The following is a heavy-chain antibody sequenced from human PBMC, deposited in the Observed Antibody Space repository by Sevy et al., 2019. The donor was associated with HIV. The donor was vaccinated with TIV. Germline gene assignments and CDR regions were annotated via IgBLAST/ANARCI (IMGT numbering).Heavy chain of an antibody. Sequence: EGPLRLSCTASGFTFSSAWMSWVRQGPGKGLEWVGRIKSGFDGGVIDYAAPVKGSFTISREGSKNTVYRTMNSLKTEDTAVYYCITDPAYRGYHEEVINYYFYGMDVWGQGTTVTVSS. J-gene: IGHJ6*02. CDR1: GFTFSSAW. CDR3: ITDPAYRGYHEEVINYYFYGMDV. V-gene: IGHV3-15*01. D-gene: IGHD5-12*01. CDR2: IKSGFDGGVI.